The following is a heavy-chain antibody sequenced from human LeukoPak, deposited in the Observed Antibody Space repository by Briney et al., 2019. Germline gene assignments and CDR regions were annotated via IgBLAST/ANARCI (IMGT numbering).Heavy chain of an antibody. CDR1: GFTFSVYS. CDR2: ITSNSSTI. V-gene: IGHV3-48*02. Sequence: GGSLRLSCAASGFTFSVYSMNWVRQPPGMGLEWVSYITSNSSTIQYADSVKGRFTISRDNAKNSLSLQMNSLRDEDTAVYYCARSVGGHFDYWGQGMLVTVSS. J-gene: IGHJ4*02. D-gene: IGHD3-16*01. CDR3: ARSVGGHFDY.